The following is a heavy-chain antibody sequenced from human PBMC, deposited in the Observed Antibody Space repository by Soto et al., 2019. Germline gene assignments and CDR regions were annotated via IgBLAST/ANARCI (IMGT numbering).Heavy chain of an antibody. V-gene: IGHV6-1*01. Sequence: SQPLSLTCAISGDSVSSNSAAWNWIRQSPSRGLEWLGRTYYRSKWYNDYAVSVKSRITINPDTSKNQFSLQLNSVTPEDTAVYYCARDRPPSVSYSSSSAFDYWGQGTLVTVSS. CDR1: GDSVSSNSAA. CDR3: ARDRPPSVSYSSSSAFDY. CDR2: TYYRSKWYN. J-gene: IGHJ4*02. D-gene: IGHD6-6*01.